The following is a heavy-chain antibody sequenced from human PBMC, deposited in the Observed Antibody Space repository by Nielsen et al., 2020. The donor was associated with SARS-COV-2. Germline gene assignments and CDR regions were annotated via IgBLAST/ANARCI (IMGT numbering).Heavy chain of an antibody. CDR2: IYDSGST. CDR1: GGSISSYY. J-gene: IGHJ4*02. V-gene: IGHV4-59*08. Sequence: SETLSLTCTVSGGSISSYYWSWIRQPPGKGLGFVGYIYDSGSTNYNPSLRSRVTISRDTSTNQCSLRLSSVTAADTAVYYCANLKRGRSSWFDVVLDHWGQGILVTVSS. D-gene: IGHD6-6*01. CDR3: ANLKRGRSSWFDVVLDH.